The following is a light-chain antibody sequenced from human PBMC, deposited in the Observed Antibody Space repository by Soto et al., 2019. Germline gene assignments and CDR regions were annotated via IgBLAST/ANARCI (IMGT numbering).Light chain of an antibody. V-gene: IGLV2-14*01. CDR2: DVS. CDR3: ISYTTSGTYV. Sequence: QSVLTQPASVSGSPVQSITIPCTGTSSDVGGYNYVSWYQQHPGKAPKLMIYDVSNRPSGVSYRFSGSKSGNTASLTISGLQAEDEADYYCISYTTSGTYVFGTGTKVTVL. CDR1: SSDVGGYNY. J-gene: IGLJ1*01.